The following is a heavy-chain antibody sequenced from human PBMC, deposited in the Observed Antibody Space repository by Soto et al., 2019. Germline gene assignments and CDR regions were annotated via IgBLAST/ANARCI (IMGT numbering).Heavy chain of an antibody. J-gene: IGHJ6*02. CDR1: GFTFSDCY. V-gene: IGHV3-11*06. D-gene: IGHD6-19*01. Sequence: XGSLILARAASGFTFSDCYMSLIRQAPGQGLEWVSYISISSSYTNYADSVKGRFTISRDNAKNSLYLQMNSLRAEDTAVYYCARATRGYSSGWNLYYYYDGMDVWGQGTTVNVSS. CDR2: ISISSSYT. CDR3: ARATRGYSSGWNLYYYYDGMDV.